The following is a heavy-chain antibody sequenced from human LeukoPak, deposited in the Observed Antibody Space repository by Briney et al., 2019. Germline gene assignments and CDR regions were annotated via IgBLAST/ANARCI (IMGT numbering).Heavy chain of an antibody. D-gene: IGHD3-22*01. Sequence: GRSLRLSCAASGFTFSSYAMQWVRQAPGKGLEWVTLISYDGSDKYYADSVQGRFTISRDNSKNTLYLQMNSLRAEDTAVYYCAREIRGYYVAYWGQGTLVTVSS. J-gene: IGHJ4*02. CDR3: AREIRGYYVAY. V-gene: IGHV3-30*01. CDR2: ISYDGSDK. CDR1: GFTFSSYA.